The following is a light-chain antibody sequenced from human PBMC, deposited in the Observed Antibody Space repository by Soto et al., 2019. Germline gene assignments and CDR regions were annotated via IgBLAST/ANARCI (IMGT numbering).Light chain of an antibody. CDR2: GNS. V-gene: IGLV1-40*01. CDR3: QSYDSSLSGSYV. Sequence: QSVLTQPPSASGTPGQRVTISCSGRFSNIGSNYVYWYQQLPGTAPKLLIYGNSNRPSGVPDRFSGSKSGTSASLAITGLQAEDEADYYCQSYDSSLSGSYVFGTGTKLTVL. J-gene: IGLJ1*01. CDR1: FSNIGSNY.